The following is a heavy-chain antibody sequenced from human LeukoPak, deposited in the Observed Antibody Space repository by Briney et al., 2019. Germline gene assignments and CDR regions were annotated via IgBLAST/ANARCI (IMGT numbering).Heavy chain of an antibody. CDR3: AKALSTAYCGGGCYTPWGAFDI. CDR2: ISWNSGSI. Sequence: GRSLRLSCAASGFTFDDYAMHWVRQAPGKGLEWVSGISWNSGSIGYADSVKGRFTISRGNAKNSLYLQMNSLRAEDTALYYCAKALSTAYCGGGCYTPWGAFDIWGQGTMVTVSS. V-gene: IGHV3-9*01. J-gene: IGHJ3*02. CDR1: GFTFDDYA. D-gene: IGHD2-21*02.